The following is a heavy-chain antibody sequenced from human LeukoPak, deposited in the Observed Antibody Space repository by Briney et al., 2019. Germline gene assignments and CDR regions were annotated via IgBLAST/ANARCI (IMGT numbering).Heavy chain of an antibody. CDR3: AKDVDDYYDSSGYYYGPPPFDY. V-gene: IGHV3-23*01. Sequence: LGGSLRLSCAASGFTFSSYAMSWVCQAPGKGLEWVSAISGSGGSTYYADSVKGRFTISRDNSKNTLYLQMNSLRAEDTAVYYCAKDVDDYYDSSGYYYGPPPFDYWGQGTLVTVSS. CDR1: GFTFSSYA. J-gene: IGHJ4*02. CDR2: ISGSGGST. D-gene: IGHD3-22*01.